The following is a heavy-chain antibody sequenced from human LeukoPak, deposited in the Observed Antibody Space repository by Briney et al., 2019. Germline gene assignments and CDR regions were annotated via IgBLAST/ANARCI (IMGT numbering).Heavy chain of an antibody. V-gene: IGHV3-64*01. CDR2: INSVGGAI. CDR3: ARVGDGSSYDL. Sequence: HPGGSLRLSCAASGFSFDKHTMHWVRQAPGMGPEFVSSINSVGGAIFYASSVKGRFTIPRDNSKETLYLQMVSLRVEDTSIYYCARVGDGSSYDLWGQGTLLTVSS. D-gene: IGHD5-24*01. CDR1: GFSFDKHT. J-gene: IGHJ5*02.